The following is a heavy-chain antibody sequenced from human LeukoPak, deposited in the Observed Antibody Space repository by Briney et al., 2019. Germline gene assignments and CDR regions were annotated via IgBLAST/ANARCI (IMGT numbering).Heavy chain of an antibody. CDR1: GFTFSSYG. V-gene: IGHV3-30*18. D-gene: IGHD3-10*01. J-gene: IGHJ4*02. CDR3: AKDFYYGSGSYSPPVDY. Sequence: QPGRSLRLSCAASGFTFSSYGMHWVRQAPGKGLEWVAVMSYDGRNKYYADSVKGRFTISRDNSKNTLYLQMNSLRAEDTAVYYCAKDFYYGSGSYSPPVDYWGQGTLVTVSS. CDR2: MSYDGRNK.